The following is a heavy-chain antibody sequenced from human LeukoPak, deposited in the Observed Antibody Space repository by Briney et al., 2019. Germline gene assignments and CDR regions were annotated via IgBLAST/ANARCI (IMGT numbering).Heavy chain of an antibody. V-gene: IGHV4-34*01. CDR1: GGSFSGYY. J-gene: IGHJ4*02. CDR2: INHSGST. Sequence: PSETLSLTCAVYGGSFSGYYWSWIRQPPGKGLEWIGEINHSGSTNYNPSLKSRVTISVDTSKNQFSLKLSSVTAADTAVYYCARGGGYYGSGRTGYFDYWGQGTLVTVSS. CDR3: ARGGGYYGSGRTGYFDY. D-gene: IGHD3-10*01.